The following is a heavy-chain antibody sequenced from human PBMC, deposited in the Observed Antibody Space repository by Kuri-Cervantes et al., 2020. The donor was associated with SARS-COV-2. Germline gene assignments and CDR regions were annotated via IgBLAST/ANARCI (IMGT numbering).Heavy chain of an antibody. Sequence: GESLKISCAASGFTFSSYAMHWVRQAPGKGLEWVSYISSSSSTIYYADSVKGRFTISRDNAKNSLYLQMNSLRAEDTAVYYCARDRGYCSSTSCFFDYWGQGTLVTVSS. J-gene: IGHJ4*02. CDR2: ISSSSSTI. D-gene: IGHD2-2*01. CDR3: ARDRGYCSSTSCFFDY. V-gene: IGHV3-48*01. CDR1: GFTFSSYA.